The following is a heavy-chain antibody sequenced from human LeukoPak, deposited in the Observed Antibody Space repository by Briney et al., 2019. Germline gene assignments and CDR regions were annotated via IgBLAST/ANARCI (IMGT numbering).Heavy chain of an antibody. V-gene: IGHV3-20*04. CDR2: INWNGGST. CDR1: GFTFSSYW. CDR3: ARDQGGYVA. Sequence: PGGSLRLSCAASGFTFSSYWMHWVRQAPGKGLEWVSGINWNGGSTGYADSVKGRFTISRDNAKNSLYLQMNSLRAEDTALYYCARDQGGYVAWGQGTLVTVSS. J-gene: IGHJ4*02. D-gene: IGHD2-15*01.